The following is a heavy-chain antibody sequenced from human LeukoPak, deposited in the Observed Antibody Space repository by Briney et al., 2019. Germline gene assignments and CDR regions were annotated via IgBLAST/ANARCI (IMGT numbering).Heavy chain of an antibody. CDR2: MNPNSGNT. J-gene: IGHJ6*02. V-gene: IGHV1-8*01. CDR3: ASGVGGLYYYYGMDV. CDR1: GYTFTSYD. D-gene: IGHD3/OR15-3a*01. Sequence: ASVTVSCKASGYTFTSYDINWVRQATGQGLEWMGWMNPNSGNTGYAQKFQGRVTMTRNTYISTAYMELSSLRSEDTAVYYCASGVGGLYYYYGMDVWGQGTTVTVSS.